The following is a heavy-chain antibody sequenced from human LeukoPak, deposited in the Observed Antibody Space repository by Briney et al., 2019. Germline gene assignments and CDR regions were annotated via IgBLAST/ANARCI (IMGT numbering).Heavy chain of an antibody. V-gene: IGHV3-30-3*01. CDR3: ARDGGNGDYYFDY. Sequence: PGGSLRLSCAASGFTFSSYAMHWVRQAPGKGLEWVAVILYDGSNKYYADSVMGRFTISRDNSKNTLYLQMNSLRAEDTAVYYCARDGGNGDYYFDYWGQGTLVTVSS. CDR2: ILYDGSNK. J-gene: IGHJ4*02. CDR1: GFTFSSYA. D-gene: IGHD4-17*01.